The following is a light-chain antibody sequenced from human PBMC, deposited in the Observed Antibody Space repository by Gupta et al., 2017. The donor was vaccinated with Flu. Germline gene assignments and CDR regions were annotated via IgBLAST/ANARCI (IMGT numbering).Light chain of an antibody. CDR3: RQALQTPRT. Sequence: TPGEPASISCRSSQSRGLHSNGYNYLDWYVQKPGQSPQLLIYLGSTRASGVPDRFSGSGSGTDFTLKISRVQPEDVGVYYCRQALQTPRTFGQGTKVEIK. CDR2: LGS. J-gene: IGKJ1*01. CDR1: QSRGLHSNGYNY. V-gene: IGKV2-28*01.